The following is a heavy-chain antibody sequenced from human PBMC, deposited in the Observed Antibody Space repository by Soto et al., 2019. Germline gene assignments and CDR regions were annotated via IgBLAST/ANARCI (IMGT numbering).Heavy chain of an antibody. CDR2: IYPGDSDT. V-gene: IGHV5-51*01. Sequence: GESLKISCKGSGYSFTSYWIGWVRQMPGKGLEWMGIIYPGDSDTRYSPSFQGQVTISADKSISTAYLQWSSLKASDTAMYYCARPYCSGGSCYLDAFDIWGQGRMVTVSS. J-gene: IGHJ3*02. CDR3: ARPYCSGGSCYLDAFDI. D-gene: IGHD2-15*01. CDR1: GYSFTSYW.